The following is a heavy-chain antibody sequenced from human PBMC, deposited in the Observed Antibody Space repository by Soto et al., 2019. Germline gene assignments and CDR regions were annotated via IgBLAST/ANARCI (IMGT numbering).Heavy chain of an antibody. CDR3: AASIFYYGMDV. J-gene: IGHJ6*02. V-gene: IGHV5-51*01. Sequence: GESLKISCKGSGYTFTDYWIGWVRQMPGKGLEWMGIIYPGDSDTKYNPSFQGQVTISADKSITTTYLRWTSLKASDTAIYYCAASIFYYGMDVWGQGTTVTVSS. CDR1: GYTFTDYW. CDR2: IYPGDSDT.